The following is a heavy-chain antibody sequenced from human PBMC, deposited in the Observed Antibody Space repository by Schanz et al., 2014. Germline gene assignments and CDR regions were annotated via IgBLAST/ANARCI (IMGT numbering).Heavy chain of an antibody. J-gene: IGHJ4*02. V-gene: IGHV3-15*01. Sequence: EVQLVESGGGLVKPGGSLRLSCATSGLTFTSAWMSWVRQAPGKGLEWVGRIKGKTDGGTADSVKGRFTISSDNSKSTLYLQMSSLRAEDTAVYYCAKSQGSSFDSWGQGTLVTVSS. D-gene: IGHD6-13*01. CDR1: GLTFTSAW. CDR2: IKGKTDGGTA. CDR3: AKSQGSSFDS.